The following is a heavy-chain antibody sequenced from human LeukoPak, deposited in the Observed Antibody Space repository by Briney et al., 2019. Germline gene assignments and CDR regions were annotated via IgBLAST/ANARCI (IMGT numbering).Heavy chain of an antibody. CDR2: ISGSGGST. J-gene: IGHJ4*02. CDR3: AKDTGIVVVIAAMIN. V-gene: IGHV3-23*01. D-gene: IGHD2-15*01. Sequence: GGSLRLSCVASAFTLRSYAMSWVRQAPGKGLEWVSTISGSGGSTYYADSVKGRFTISRDNSQNTLYLQMNSLRAEDTAVYYCAKDTGIVVVIAAMINWGQGTLVTVSS. CDR1: AFTLRSYA.